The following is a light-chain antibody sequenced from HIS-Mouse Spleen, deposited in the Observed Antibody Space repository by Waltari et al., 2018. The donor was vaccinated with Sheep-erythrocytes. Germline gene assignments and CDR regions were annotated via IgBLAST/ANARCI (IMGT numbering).Light chain of an antibody. CDR3: YSTDSSGNHRV. CDR2: EDN. Sequence: SYELTQPPSVSVSPGQTARITCSGDALPKKYAYWYQQKSGQAPMLVIYEDNKRPSGIPERFPGSSSGTMATLTISGAQVEDEADYYCYSTDSSGNHRVFGGGTKLTVL. J-gene: IGLJ3*02. CDR1: ALPKKY. V-gene: IGLV3-10*01.